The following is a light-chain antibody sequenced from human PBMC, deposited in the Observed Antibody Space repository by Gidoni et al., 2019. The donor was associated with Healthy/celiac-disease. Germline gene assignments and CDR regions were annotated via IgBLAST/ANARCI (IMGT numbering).Light chain of an antibody. Sequence: QSALTQPASVSGSPGQSITISCTGTSSDVGGYNYVSWYPQHPGKAPKLMIYDVSNRPSGVSNRFSGSKSGDTASLTISGLQAEDEADYYCSSYTSSSTVFGTGTKVTVL. J-gene: IGLJ1*01. CDR2: DVS. CDR3: SSYTSSSTV. V-gene: IGLV2-14*01. CDR1: SSDVGGYNY.